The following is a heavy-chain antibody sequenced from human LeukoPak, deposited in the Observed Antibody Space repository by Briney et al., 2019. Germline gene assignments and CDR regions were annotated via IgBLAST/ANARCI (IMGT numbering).Heavy chain of an antibody. D-gene: IGHD3-9*01. CDR1: GFTFSDYY. CDR2: ISSSGSTI. V-gene: IGHV3-11*04. J-gene: IGHJ4*02. CDR3: AREMTGLRYFDWLLSDFDY. Sequence: GGSLRLSCAASGFTFSDYYMSWIRQAPGKGLEWVSYISSSGSTIYYADSVKGRFTISRDNAKNSLYLQMNSLRAEDTAVYYCAREMTGLRYFDWLLSDFDYWGQGTLVTVSS.